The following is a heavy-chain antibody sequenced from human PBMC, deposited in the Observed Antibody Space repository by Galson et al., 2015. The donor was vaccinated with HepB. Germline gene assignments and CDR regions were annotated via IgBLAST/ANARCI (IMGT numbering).Heavy chain of an antibody. V-gene: IGHV3-9*01. CDR1: GFTFDDFA. CDR3: AKSAPIRFPGDPESEAFDY. Sequence: SLRLSCAASGFTFDDFAMHWVRQAPGKGLQWVSSISWNSNSIGYADSVQGRFTISRDNAKDSLYLQMNSLRKGDTAFYYCAKSAPIRFPGDPESEAFDYWGQGTLVTVSS. CDR2: ISWNSNSI. J-gene: IGHJ4*02. D-gene: IGHD2-21*02.